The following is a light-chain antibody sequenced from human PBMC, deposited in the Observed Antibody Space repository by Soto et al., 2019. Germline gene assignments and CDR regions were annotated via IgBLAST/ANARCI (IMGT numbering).Light chain of an antibody. J-gene: IGLJ2*01. CDR2: EVS. Sequence: QSALTQPPSASGSPGQSVTISCTGTSSDVGGYNYVSWYQQHPGKAPKLMIYEVSKRPSGVPDRFSGSKSGNTASLTVSGLQVEDGADYYCSSYAGSNNLVFGGGTKVTVL. V-gene: IGLV2-8*01. CDR3: SSYAGSNNLV. CDR1: SSDVGGYNY.